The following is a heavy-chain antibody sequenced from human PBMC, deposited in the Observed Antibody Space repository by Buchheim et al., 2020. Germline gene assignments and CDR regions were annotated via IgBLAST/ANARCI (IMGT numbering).Heavy chain of an antibody. J-gene: IGHJ6*02. CDR3: ASPSFSPHDYYYGMDV. CDR1: GFTFSSYW. V-gene: IGHV3-7*01. D-gene: IGHD2/OR15-2a*01. CDR2: IKQDGSEK. Sequence: EVQLVESGGGLVQPGGSLRLSCAASGFTFSSYWMSWVRQAPGKGLEWVANIKQDGSEKYYVDSVKGRFTISRDNAKNSLYLQMNSLRAEDTAVYYCASPSFSPHDYYYGMDVWGQGTT.